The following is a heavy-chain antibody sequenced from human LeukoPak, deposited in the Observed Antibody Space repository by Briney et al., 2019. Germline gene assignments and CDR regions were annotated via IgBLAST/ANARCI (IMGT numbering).Heavy chain of an antibody. V-gene: IGHV3-74*01. CDR3: ARETAVSGGVFFDY. CDR2: INSDGITS. J-gene: IGHJ4*02. D-gene: IGHD1-14*01. Sequence: PGGSLRLSCVASGFIFSNYWMYWVRQAPGKGLVWVSRINSDGITSTYADSVKGRFTISRDNAKNTLYLQMNSLRAEDTAVYYCARETAVSGGVFFDYWGQGTLVTVSS. CDR1: GFIFSNYW.